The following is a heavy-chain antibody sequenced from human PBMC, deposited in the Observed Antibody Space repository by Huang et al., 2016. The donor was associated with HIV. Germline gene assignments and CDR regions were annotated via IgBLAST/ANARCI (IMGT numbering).Heavy chain of an antibody. CDR3: ARLPFDYVWGTQRQTALDELDV. D-gene: IGHD3-16*01. Sequence: QLQLQESGPGLVRPSETLSLTCSVSGGSVNSGYYYWGWIRQPPGKGLEWIASVLDGGNTCYNPSLKSRVSMSVDTSKKRFSLNLSSVTAADTAVYFCARLPFDYVWGTQRQTALDELDVWGQGTMVTVSS. V-gene: IGHV4-39*01. CDR2: VLDGGNT. J-gene: IGHJ3*01. CDR1: GGSVNSGYYY.